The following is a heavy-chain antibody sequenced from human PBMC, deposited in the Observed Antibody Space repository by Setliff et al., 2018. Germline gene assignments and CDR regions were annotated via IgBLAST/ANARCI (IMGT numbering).Heavy chain of an antibody. J-gene: IGHJ4*02. Sequence: PGGSLRLSCAASQFTFDDYGMAWVRQSPGRGLEWVANINQDGSGKFYVDSVKGRFTISRDNAKNSLSLQMNGLRAEDTSVYYCFGAGTCSYWGQGTLVTVSS. CDR2: INQDGSGK. D-gene: IGHD3-10*01. V-gene: IGHV3-7*01. CDR1: QFTFDDYG. CDR3: FGAGTCSY.